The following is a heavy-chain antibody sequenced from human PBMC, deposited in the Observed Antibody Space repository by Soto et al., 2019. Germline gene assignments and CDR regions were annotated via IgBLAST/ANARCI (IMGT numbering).Heavy chain of an antibody. CDR2: THYRFKWYS. Sequence: SQTLSLTCAISGDSVSNNSTAWNWIRQSPSRGLEWLGRTHYRFKWYSDYAESVKSRIIITADTSRDQFSLQLKSVTPEDSAVYYCSRLVQYNWFDPWGQGTLVTVSS. CDR1: GDSVSNNSTA. V-gene: IGHV6-1*01. J-gene: IGHJ5*02. CDR3: SRLVQYNWFDP.